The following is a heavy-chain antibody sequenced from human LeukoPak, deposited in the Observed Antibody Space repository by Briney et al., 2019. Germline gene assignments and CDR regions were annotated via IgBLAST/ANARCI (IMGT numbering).Heavy chain of an antibody. D-gene: IGHD6-13*01. Sequence: PSETLSLTCTVSGYSISSGYYWGWIRQPPGKGLEWIGSIYYSGSTYYNPSLKSRVTISVDTSKNQFSLKLSSVTAADTAVYYCARFRGRIAAANYFDYWGQGTLVTVSS. J-gene: IGHJ4*02. V-gene: IGHV4-38-2*02. CDR3: ARFRGRIAAANYFDY. CDR1: GYSISSGYY. CDR2: IYYSGST.